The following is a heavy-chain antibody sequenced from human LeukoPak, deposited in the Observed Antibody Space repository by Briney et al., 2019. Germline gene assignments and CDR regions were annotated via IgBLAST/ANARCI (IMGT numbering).Heavy chain of an antibody. Sequence: GGSLRLSCSASGFTFSSYAMHWVRQAPGKGLKCVSAIGSNGGSTYYADSVKGRFTIYRDNSKNTLYLQMSSLRAEDTAVYYCVKDPRWGDYVHGDYWGQGTLVTVSS. CDR1: GFTFSSYA. J-gene: IGHJ4*02. D-gene: IGHD4-17*01. CDR2: IGSNGGST. V-gene: IGHV3-64D*06. CDR3: VKDPRWGDYVHGDY.